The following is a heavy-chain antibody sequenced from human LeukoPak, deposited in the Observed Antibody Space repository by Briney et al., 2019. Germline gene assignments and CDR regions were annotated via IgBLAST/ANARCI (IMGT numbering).Heavy chain of an antibody. CDR2: IYYSGST. CDR3: ARGGYDSSGLSLDY. Sequence: PSETLSLTCTVSGGSISSYYWSWIRQPPGKGLEWIGYIYYSGSTNYNPSLKSRVTISVDTSKNQFSLKLSSVTAADTAVYYCARGGYDSSGLSLDYWGQGTLVTVSS. CDR1: GGSISSYY. J-gene: IGHJ4*02. D-gene: IGHD3-22*01. V-gene: IGHV4-59*01.